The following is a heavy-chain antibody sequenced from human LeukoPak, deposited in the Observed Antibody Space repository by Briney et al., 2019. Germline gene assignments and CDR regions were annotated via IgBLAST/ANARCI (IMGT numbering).Heavy chain of an antibody. CDR1: GYTFTSYG. V-gene: IGHV1-18*01. CDR2: ISAYNGNT. J-gene: IGHJ6*02. CDR3: ARAEPGASSSWYVRPSTRYYYYGMDV. Sequence: ASVKVSCKASGYTFTSYGISWVRQAPGQGLEWMGWISAYNGNTNYAQKLQGRVTMTTDTSTSTAYMELRSLRSDDTAVYYCARAEPGASSSWYVRPSTRYYYYGMDVWGQGTTVTVSS. D-gene: IGHD6-13*01.